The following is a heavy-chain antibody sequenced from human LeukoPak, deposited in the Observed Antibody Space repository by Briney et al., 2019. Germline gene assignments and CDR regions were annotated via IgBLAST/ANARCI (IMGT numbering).Heavy chain of an antibody. J-gene: IGHJ4*02. D-gene: IGHD3-22*01. CDR1: GYTFTSYY. CDR3: ARDLTSSCYYYVFDY. Sequence: ASVKVSCKASGYTFTSYYMHWVRQAPGQGLEWMGIINLSGCSASYPQKFQGRVRMTMDTATSTVYMELSSLRSEDTAVYYCARDLTSSCYYYVFDYWGQGTLVTVSS. CDR2: INLSGCSA. V-gene: IGHV1-46*01.